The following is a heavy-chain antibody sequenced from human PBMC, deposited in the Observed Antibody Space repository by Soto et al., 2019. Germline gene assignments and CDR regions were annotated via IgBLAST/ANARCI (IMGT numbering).Heavy chain of an antibody. CDR2: ISGSGGST. V-gene: IGHV3-23*01. CDR3: AKVRVDCSGGSCYPAMAFDI. D-gene: IGHD2-15*01. Sequence: TGGSLRLSCAASGFTFSSYAMSWVRQAPGKGLEWVSAISGSGGSTYYADSVKGRFTISRDNSKNTLYLQMNSLRAEDTAVYYCAKVRVDCSGGSCYPAMAFDIWGQGTMVTVSS. J-gene: IGHJ3*02. CDR1: GFTFSSYA.